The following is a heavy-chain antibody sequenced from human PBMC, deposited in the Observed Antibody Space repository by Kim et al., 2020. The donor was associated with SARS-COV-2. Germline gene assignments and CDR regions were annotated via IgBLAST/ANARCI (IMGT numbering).Heavy chain of an antibody. CDR1: GFTFDDYA. CDR2: ISWNSGSI. V-gene: IGHV3-9*01. CDR3: AKFSRESGMDV. D-gene: IGHD6-6*01. Sequence: GGSLRLSCAASGFTFDDYAMHWVRQAPGKGLEWVSGISWNSGSIGYADSVKGRFTISRDNAKNSLYLQMNSLRAEDTALYYCAKFSRESGMDVWGQGTTVTVSS. J-gene: IGHJ6*02.